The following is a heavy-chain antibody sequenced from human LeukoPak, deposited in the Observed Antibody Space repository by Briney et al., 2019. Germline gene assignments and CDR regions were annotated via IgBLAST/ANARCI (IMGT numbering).Heavy chain of an antibody. CDR2: INHSGST. CDR3: ARGLSAIVY. CDR1: GGSFSGYY. J-gene: IGHJ4*02. Sequence: SETLSLTCAVYGGSFSGYYWSWIRQPPGKGLEWIGEINHSGSTNYNPSLRSRVTISVDTSKNQFSLKLSSVTAADTAVYYCARGLSAIVYWGQGTLVTVSS. V-gene: IGHV4-34*01. D-gene: IGHD2-15*01.